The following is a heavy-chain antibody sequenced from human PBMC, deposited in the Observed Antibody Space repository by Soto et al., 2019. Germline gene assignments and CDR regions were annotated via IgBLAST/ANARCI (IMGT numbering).Heavy chain of an antibody. CDR2: ISGHNGNT. CDR3: ARDLYPLAYYFDY. V-gene: IGHV1-18*01. Sequence: ASVKVSCKASGYTFNNHGISWVRQAPGQGLEWLGWISGHNGNTKYAQRLQGRVTMTTDTSTSTAYMELRSLKSDDTAVYYCARDLYPLAYYFDYWGQGTLVTVSS. J-gene: IGHJ4*02. CDR1: GYTFNNHG.